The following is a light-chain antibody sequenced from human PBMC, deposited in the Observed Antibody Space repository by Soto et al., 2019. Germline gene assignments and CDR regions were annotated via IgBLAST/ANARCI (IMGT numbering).Light chain of an antibody. CDR1: NSNIGSKY. CDR3: CSYASSSTYV. J-gene: IGLJ1*01. Sequence: QSVLTQPPSASGTPGQRVTISCSGSNSNIGSKYVYWYQQLPGTAPKLLLYRNNQRPSGVPDRFSGSKSGTSASLAISGLRSEDEADYYCCSYASSSTYVFGTGTKLTVL. CDR2: RNN. V-gene: IGLV1-47*01.